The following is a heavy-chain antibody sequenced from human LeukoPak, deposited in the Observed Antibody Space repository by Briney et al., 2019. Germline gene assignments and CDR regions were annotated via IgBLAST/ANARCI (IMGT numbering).Heavy chain of an antibody. CDR2: IYPGDSDT. V-gene: IGHV5-51*01. D-gene: IGHD2-2*02. Sequence: GESLKISCKGSGYRFTNYWIGWVRQMPGKGLECMGIIYPGDSDTRYSPSFQGQVTISADKSITTAYLQWSSLKASDTAMYYCAIGGDSTTSCYRCFNYWGQGTLVTVSS. CDR1: GYRFTNYW. J-gene: IGHJ4*02. CDR3: AIGGDSTTSCYRCFNY.